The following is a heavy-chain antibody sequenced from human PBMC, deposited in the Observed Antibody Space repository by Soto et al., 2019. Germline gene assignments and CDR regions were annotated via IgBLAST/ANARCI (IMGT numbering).Heavy chain of an antibody. CDR1: GFTFSNYA. V-gene: IGHV3-23*01. CDR3: AKDPDYGDTSPYPPPPP. Sequence: GGSLRLSCAASGFTFSNYAMICVRQAPGKGLEWVSVIGGRGEHTNYADSVKGRFTISIDNFKNTLYLQMNSLGVDDTAVYYCAKDPDYGDTSPYPPPPPWGRGTMLTVSS. CDR2: IGGRGEHT. D-gene: IGHD4-17*01. J-gene: IGHJ5*02.